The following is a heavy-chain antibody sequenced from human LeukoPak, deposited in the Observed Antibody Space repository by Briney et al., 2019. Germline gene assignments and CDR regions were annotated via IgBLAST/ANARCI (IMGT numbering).Heavy chain of an antibody. CDR3: ARAPLYSSFDY. CDR2: IYYSGTT. Sequence: PSETLSLTCTVSGGSISSYYWSWIRQPPGKGLEWIGYIYYSGTTNYNPSLKSRVTISVDTSENQFSLKLSSVTAADTAVYYCARAPLYSSFDYWGQGALVTVSS. J-gene: IGHJ4*02. CDR1: GGSISSYY. V-gene: IGHV4-59*01. D-gene: IGHD5-18*01.